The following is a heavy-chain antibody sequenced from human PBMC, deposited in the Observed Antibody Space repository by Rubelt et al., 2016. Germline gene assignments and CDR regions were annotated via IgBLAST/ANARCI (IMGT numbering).Heavy chain of an antibody. D-gene: IGHD4-17*01. Sequence: EVQLVESGGGLVQPGGSLRLSCAASGFTFSSYWMHWVRQAPGKGLVWVSRINSDGGSTSYADSVKGRVTISRDNGKNARYLQVNSLRAEDTALYYGARAYGDTYYVDYWGQGTLGTVAS. J-gene: IGHJ4*02. V-gene: IGHV3-74*02. CDR1: GFTFSSYW. CDR2: INSDGGST. CDR3: ARAYGDTYYVDY.